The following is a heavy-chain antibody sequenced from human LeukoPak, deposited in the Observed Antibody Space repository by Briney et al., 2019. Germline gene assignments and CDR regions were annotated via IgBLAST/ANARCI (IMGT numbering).Heavy chain of an antibody. CDR2: VFYNGDT. Sequence: PSETLSLTCAVSGGSIIISGYYWAWIRQPPGKGLEWIGSVFYNGDTYYNPSLRSRVTISVDTSKNQFSLTLSSVTAADRAVYYCARDSMRIQTGTTPWGQGTLVTVSS. D-gene: IGHD1-1*01. V-gene: IGHV4-39*07. CDR1: GGSIIISGYY. J-gene: IGHJ5*02. CDR3: ARDSMRIQTGTTP.